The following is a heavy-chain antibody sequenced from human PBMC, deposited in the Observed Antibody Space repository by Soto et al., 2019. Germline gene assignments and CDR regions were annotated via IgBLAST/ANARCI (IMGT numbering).Heavy chain of an antibody. CDR2: ISSSGSTI. V-gene: IGHV3-48*03. Sequence: GSLRLSGATSGLSLSSYEINRVRPAPGKGLEWVSYISSSGSTIYYADSVKGRFTISRDNAKNSLYLQMKSLRAEDKAVYYCARDRPLWFGELPPYYYYGMDGWGQGTTVTGSS. CDR1: GLSLSSYE. J-gene: IGHJ6*02. D-gene: IGHD3-10*01. CDR3: ARDRPLWFGELPPYYYYGMDG.